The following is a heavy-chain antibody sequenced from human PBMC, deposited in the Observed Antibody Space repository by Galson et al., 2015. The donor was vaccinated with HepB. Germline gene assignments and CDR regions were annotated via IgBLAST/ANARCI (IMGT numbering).Heavy chain of an antibody. CDR3: ARGGSGHYFVHENKYYYGMDL. CDR1: GGSLSSYF. V-gene: IGHV4-59*01. D-gene: IGHD2-15*01. J-gene: IGHJ6*02. Sequence: ETLSLTCSVSGGSLSSYFWTWIRQPPGKGLEWIGYIFDSGNSHYNPSLKSRVTISIDTSKKQFSLNLASVTAADTAVYYCARGGSGHYFVHENKYYYGMDLWSQGTTVTVSS. CDR2: IFDSGNS.